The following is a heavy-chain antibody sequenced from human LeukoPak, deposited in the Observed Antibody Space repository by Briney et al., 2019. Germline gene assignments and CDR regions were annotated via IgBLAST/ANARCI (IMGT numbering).Heavy chain of an antibody. J-gene: IGHJ4*02. D-gene: IGHD6-19*01. CDR1: GGSLSSSSYY. V-gene: IGHV4-39*07. CDR3: ARGSSGWYSHLGY. Sequence: SETLSLTCTVSGGSLSSSSYYWGWIRQPPGKGLEWIGSIYYSGSTYYNPSLKSRVTISVDTSKNQFSLKLSSVTAADTAVYYCARGSSGWYSHLGYWGQGTLVTVSS. CDR2: IYYSGST.